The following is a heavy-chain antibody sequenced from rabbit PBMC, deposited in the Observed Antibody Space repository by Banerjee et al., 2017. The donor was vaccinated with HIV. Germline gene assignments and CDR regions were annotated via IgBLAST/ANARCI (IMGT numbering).Heavy chain of an antibody. V-gene: IGHV1S45*01. CDR1: GFSFSSSHY. Sequence: QEQLKESGGGLVQPGASLTLTCTASGFSFSSSHYICWVRQAPGKGLEWIACIYTGGVSYTSGASWANGRFAIAKSSTTTVTLQMTRLTPANTATYFCATTRDTGDIYACGMDLWGPGTLVTVS. CDR2: IYTGGVSYT. D-gene: IGHD2-1*01. J-gene: IGHJ6*01. CDR3: ATTRDTGDIYACGMDL.